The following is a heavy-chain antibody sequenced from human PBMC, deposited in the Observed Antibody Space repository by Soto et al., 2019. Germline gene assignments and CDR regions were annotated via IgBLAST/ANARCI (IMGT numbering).Heavy chain of an antibody. CDR1: GYSFTTYW. CDR2: IYPGDSDT. J-gene: IGHJ3*01. CDR3: ASPRYSGSYYDAFDL. D-gene: IGHD1-26*01. Sequence: HGESLKISCKGSGYSFTTYWIGWVRQMPGKGLEWMGIIYPGDSDTRYGPSFRGQVTISADKSISTAYLQWSSLKASDTAMYYCASPRYSGSYYDAFDLWGQGTMVTVSS. V-gene: IGHV5-51*01.